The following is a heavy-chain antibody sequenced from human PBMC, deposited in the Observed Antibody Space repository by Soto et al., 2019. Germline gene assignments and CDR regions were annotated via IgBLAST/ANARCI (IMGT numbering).Heavy chain of an antibody. V-gene: IGHV3-74*01. D-gene: IGHD3-16*02. CDR1: GFTFSSYW. CDR2: INSDGSST. CDR3: AREHDEDYIWGSYRLPPGY. J-gene: IGHJ4*02. Sequence: GGSLRLSCAASGFTFSSYWMHWVRQAPGKGLVWVSRINSDGSSTSYADSVKGRFTISRDNAKNTLYLQMNSLRAEDTAVYYCAREHDEDYIWGSYRLPPGYWGQGTLVTVSS.